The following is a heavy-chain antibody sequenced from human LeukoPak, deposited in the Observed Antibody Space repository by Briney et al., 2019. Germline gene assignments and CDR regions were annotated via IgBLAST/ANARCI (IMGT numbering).Heavy chain of an antibody. CDR1: GFTFSNYP. V-gene: IGHV3-30-3*01. Sequence: SGGSLRLSCAASGFTFSNYPMHWVRQAPGKGLEWVAVISYDGSNEYYADSVKGRFTISRDNSKNTLYVQMNSLGAEDTAVYYCANLAGSIAARPGDYWGQGTLVTVSS. J-gene: IGHJ4*02. D-gene: IGHD6-6*01. CDR3: ANLAGSIAARPGDY. CDR2: ISYDGSNE.